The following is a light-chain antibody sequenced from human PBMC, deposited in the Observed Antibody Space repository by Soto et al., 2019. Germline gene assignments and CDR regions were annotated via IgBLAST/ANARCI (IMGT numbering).Light chain of an antibody. Sequence: DFVMTQAPDSLAVSLGERATINCKSSQSVLYNSNNKNHLGWFQQKPGHPPKLLIYGASFRPSGVPDRFSGSGSGTDFTLTISSLQAEDVAVYYCQQYHSIPFTFGQGTKLEI. CDR3: QQYHSIPFT. CDR1: QSVLYNSNNKNH. V-gene: IGKV4-1*01. CDR2: GAS. J-gene: IGKJ2*01.